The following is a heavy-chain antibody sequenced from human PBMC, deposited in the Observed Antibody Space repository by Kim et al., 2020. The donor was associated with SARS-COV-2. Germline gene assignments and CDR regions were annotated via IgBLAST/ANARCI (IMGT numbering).Heavy chain of an antibody. CDR1: GFTFSSYS. J-gene: IGHJ6*02. CDR2: ISSSSSTI. D-gene: IGHD6-19*01. CDR3: ARELQWLGIFVGMDV. Sequence: GGSLRPSCAASGFTFSSYSMNWVRQAPGKGLEWVSYISSSSSTIYYADSVKGRFTISRDNAKNSLYLQMNSLRDEDTAVYYCARELQWLGIFVGMDVWGQGTTVTVSS. V-gene: IGHV3-48*02.